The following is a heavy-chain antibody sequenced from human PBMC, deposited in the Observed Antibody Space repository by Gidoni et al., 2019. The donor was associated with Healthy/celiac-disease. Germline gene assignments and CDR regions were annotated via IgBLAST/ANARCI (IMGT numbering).Heavy chain of an antibody. V-gene: IGHV3-7*03. CDR1: GFTFLSYW. Sequence: EVKLVESVGGLVQPGGSLRLSSAASGFTFLSYWMGWVRQAPGKGLEWVVNIKQDGSEKYYVDSVKGRFTIYRDNAKNSLYLKMNSLRAEDTAVYYCARDLTIFGVAYDYWGQGTLVTVSS. CDR2: IKQDGSEK. CDR3: ARDLTIFGVAYDY. J-gene: IGHJ4*02. D-gene: IGHD3-3*01.